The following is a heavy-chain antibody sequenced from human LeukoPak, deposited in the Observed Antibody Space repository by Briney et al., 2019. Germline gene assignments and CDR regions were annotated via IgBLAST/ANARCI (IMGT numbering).Heavy chain of an antibody. CDR1: GYTFINFY. CDR3: ARGGYCSSTSCYYYYYYYMDV. CDR2: IIPIFGTA. Sequence: GASVKVSCKASGYTFINFYMHWVRQAPGQGLEWMGGIIPIFGTANYAQKFQGRVTITADESTSTAYMELSSLRSEDTAVYYCARGGYCSSTSCYYYYYYYMDVWGKGTTVTVSS. V-gene: IGHV1-69*13. D-gene: IGHD2-2*01. J-gene: IGHJ6*03.